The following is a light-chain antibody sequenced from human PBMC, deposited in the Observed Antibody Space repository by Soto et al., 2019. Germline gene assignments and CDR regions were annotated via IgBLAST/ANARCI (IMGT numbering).Light chain of an antibody. Sequence: IQMTQSPSSLSASVGDRVTITFRASQSISSYLNWYQQKPGKAPKLLIYAASSLQSGVPSRFSGSGSGTDFTLTISSLQPEDFATYYCQQSYSALTFGGGTKVDNK. CDR3: QQSYSALT. V-gene: IGKV1-39*01. J-gene: IGKJ4*01. CDR1: QSISSY. CDR2: AAS.